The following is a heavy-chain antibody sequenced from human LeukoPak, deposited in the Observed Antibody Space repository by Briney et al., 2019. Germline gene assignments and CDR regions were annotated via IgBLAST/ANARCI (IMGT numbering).Heavy chain of an antibody. CDR2: ISGSGGMT. CDR3: AKHSFSAATAAFDI. Sequence: PGGSLRLSCAASGFTFSSYAVSWVRQAPGKGLEWVSLISGSGGMTDYADSVKGRFTISRDNPKNTLYLQMNSLRAEDTALYYCAKHSFSAATAAFDIWGQGTMVTVST. J-gene: IGHJ3*02. V-gene: IGHV3-23*01. D-gene: IGHD2-15*01. CDR1: GFTFSSYA.